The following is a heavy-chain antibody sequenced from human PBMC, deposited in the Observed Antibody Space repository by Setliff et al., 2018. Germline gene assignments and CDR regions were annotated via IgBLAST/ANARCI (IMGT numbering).Heavy chain of an antibody. CDR3: ARGCGSGWSKEGAFDI. V-gene: IGHV4-39*07. J-gene: IGHJ3*02. CDR2: IYYSGST. Sequence: SETLSLTCTVSGGSISSSSYYWGWIRQPPGKGLEWIGSIYYSGSTYYNPSLKSRVTISVDTSKNQFSLKLSSVTAADTAVYYCARGCGSGWSKEGAFDIWGQGTMVTVSS. D-gene: IGHD6-19*01. CDR1: GGSISSSSYY.